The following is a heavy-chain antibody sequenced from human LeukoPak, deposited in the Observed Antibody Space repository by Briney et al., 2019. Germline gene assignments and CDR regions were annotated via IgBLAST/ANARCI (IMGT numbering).Heavy chain of an antibody. J-gene: IGHJ4*02. Sequence: SVKVSCKASGGTFSSYAISWVRQAPGQGLEWMGRIIASLGIANYAQKFQGRVTITADKSTSTAYMELSSLRSEDTAVYYCARDRGYDSSGYSPTGPLFDYWGQGTLVTVSS. CDR2: IIASLGIA. CDR3: ARDRGYDSSGYSPTGPLFDY. V-gene: IGHV1-69*04. CDR1: GGTFSSYA. D-gene: IGHD3-22*01.